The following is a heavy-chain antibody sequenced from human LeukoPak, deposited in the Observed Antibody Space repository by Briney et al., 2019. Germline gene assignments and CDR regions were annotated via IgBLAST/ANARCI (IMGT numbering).Heavy chain of an antibody. V-gene: IGHV5-51*01. Sequence: GESLKISRQGSGYSFTSYWIGWVRQMPGKGLEWMGIIYPGDSDTRYSPSFQGQVTISADKSISTAYLQWSSLKASDTAMYYCGLQQEGYYYGMDVWGQGTTVTVSS. CDR3: GLQQEGYYYGMDV. J-gene: IGHJ6*02. CDR1: GYSFTSYW. CDR2: IYPGDSDT. D-gene: IGHD2-2*01.